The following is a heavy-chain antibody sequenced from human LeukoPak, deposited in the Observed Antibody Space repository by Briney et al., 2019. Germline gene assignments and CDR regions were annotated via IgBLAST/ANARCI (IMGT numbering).Heavy chain of an antibody. CDR1: GFTFSGYG. J-gene: IGHJ6*02. D-gene: IGHD3-16*01. Sequence: PGGSLRLSCATSGFTFSGYGMHWLRQAPGKGLEWVTVIWFDGSNKYYADSVKGRFTISRDNSKNTLYLQMNSLRAEDTAVYYCAKGLSGGVSYYYYYGMDVWGQGTTVTVSS. V-gene: IGHV3-30*02. CDR3: AKGLSGGVSYYYYYGMDV. CDR2: IWFDGSNK.